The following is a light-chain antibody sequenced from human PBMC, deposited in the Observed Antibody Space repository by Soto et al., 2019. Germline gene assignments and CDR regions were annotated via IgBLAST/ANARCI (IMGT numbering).Light chain of an antibody. CDR1: VGTIATKS. J-gene: IGLJ2*01. CDR3: ASWHNSLRGVV. CDR2: DNS. Sequence: QSPLTQPPSVSAAPGQTVTIPCYGSVGTIATKSVSWYQQILGIAPKLLIFDNSKRPSGIPDRFSGSKSGGSATLTIAGLQTGDEGDYFCASWHNSLRGVVFGGGTKLTVL. V-gene: IGLV1-51*01.